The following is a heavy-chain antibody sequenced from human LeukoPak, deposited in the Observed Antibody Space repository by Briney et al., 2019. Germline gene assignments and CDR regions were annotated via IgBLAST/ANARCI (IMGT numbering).Heavy chain of an antibody. CDR1: GGTFSSYA. Sequence: ASVKVSCKASGGTFSSYAISWVRQAPGQGLEWMGGIIPIFGTANYAQKFQGRVTITADESTGTAYMELSSLRSEDTAVYYCARNPYYYDSSGYYPNWFDPWGQGTLVTVSS. V-gene: IGHV1-69*13. CDR3: ARNPYYYDSSGYYPNWFDP. D-gene: IGHD3-22*01. J-gene: IGHJ5*02. CDR2: IIPIFGTA.